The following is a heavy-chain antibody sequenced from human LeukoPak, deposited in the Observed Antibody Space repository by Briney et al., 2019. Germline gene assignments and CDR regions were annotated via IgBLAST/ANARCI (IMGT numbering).Heavy chain of an antibody. CDR2: ISRSGITI. J-gene: IGHJ4*02. V-gene: IGHV3-48*03. D-gene: IGHD3-16*01. CDR3: ARDEGGRYFDY. CDR1: GFTFRSYE. Sequence: GGSLRLSCAASGFTFRSYEMNWVRQAPGKGLEWVSYISRSGITIYYADSAKGRFTISRDNAKNSLYLQMHSLRAEDTAVYSCARDEGGRYFDYWGQGTLVTVSS.